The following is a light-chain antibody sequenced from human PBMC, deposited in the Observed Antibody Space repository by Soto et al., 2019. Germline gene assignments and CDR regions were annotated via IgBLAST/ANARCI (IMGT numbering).Light chain of an antibody. J-gene: IGKJ4*01. CDR3: QQRSNWPPT. CDR2: DAS. Sequence: EIVLTQSPATLSLSPGERATLSCRASQSVSSYLAWYQQKPGQAPRLLIYDASNSATGIPARFSGSGSGTDFTLTISSLEPEDFAVYYCQQRSNWPPTFGGATKVEIK. V-gene: IGKV3-11*01. CDR1: QSVSSY.